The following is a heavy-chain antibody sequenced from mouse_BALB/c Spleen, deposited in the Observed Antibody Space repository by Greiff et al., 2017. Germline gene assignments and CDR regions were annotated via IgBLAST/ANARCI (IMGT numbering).Heavy chain of an antibody. CDR1: GYTFTSYW. CDR3: ARGYYGNYVRAMDY. Sequence: QVQLKQSGAELAKPGASVKMSCKASGYTFTSYWMHWVQQRPGQGLEWIGYINPSTGYTEYNQKFKDKATLTADKSSSTAYMQLSSLTSEDSAVYDCARGYYGNYVRAMDYWGQGTSVTVAS. CDR2: INPSTGYT. V-gene: IGHV1-7*01. J-gene: IGHJ4*01. D-gene: IGHD2-1*01.